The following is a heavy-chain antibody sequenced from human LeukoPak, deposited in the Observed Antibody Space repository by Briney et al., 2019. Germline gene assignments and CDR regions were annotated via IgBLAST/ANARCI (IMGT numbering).Heavy chain of an antibody. V-gene: IGHV6-1*01. J-gene: IGHJ5*02. CDR2: TYYRSKWYN. D-gene: IGHD3-3*01. Sequence: SQTLSLTCAISGDSVSSSSAAWSWIRQSPSRGLEWLGRTYYRSKWYNDYAVSVKSRIIINPDTSKNQFSLQLNSMTPEDTAVYYCARGAWSAMATFLDPWGQGTLVTVSS. CDR1: GDSVSSSSAA. CDR3: ARGAWSAMATFLDP.